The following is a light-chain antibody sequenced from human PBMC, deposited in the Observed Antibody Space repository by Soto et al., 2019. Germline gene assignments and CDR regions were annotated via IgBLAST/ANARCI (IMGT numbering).Light chain of an antibody. CDR1: QSIRNY. CDR3: QQYNSFLST. Sequence: DIQMTQSPSTLSASVGDSVTSTCRPSQSIRNYLAWYQQKPGKAPQLLIYQASSLESGVPSRFSGSGSETEFTLTINSLQPDDVATYYCQQYNSFLSTFGQGTKVEIK. V-gene: IGKV1-5*03. J-gene: IGKJ1*01. CDR2: QAS.